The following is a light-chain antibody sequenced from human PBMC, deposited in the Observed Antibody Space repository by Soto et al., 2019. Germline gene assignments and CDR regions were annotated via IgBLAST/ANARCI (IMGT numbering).Light chain of an antibody. CDR2: DAS. CDR1: QTISSW. Sequence: DIQMTQYNSTLSGSVGDRVTITCRASQTISSWSAWYQQKPGEAPKLLIYDASALPRGVPSRFSGSGSGTKFTLTIASLQPDDFATYYCQQYETFSGTFGPGTKVAIK. J-gene: IGKJ1*01. CDR3: QQYETFSGT. V-gene: IGKV1-5*01.